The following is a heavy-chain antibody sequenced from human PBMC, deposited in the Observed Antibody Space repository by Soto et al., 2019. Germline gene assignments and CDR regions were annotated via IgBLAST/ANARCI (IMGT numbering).Heavy chain of an antibody. J-gene: IGHJ4*02. CDR1: GFTFSDYG. V-gene: IGHV3-30*18. Sequence: QVQLAESGGGVVQPGRSLRLTCAASGFTFSDYGMHWVRQAPGKGLEWVAVISYDESEQHYADSVKGRLTISRENSKNTLYLQMNSLRTEDTAIYYCAKAIYGDYAPFDFWGQGTLVTVSS. CDR2: ISYDESEQ. CDR3: AKAIYGDYAPFDF. D-gene: IGHD4-17*01.